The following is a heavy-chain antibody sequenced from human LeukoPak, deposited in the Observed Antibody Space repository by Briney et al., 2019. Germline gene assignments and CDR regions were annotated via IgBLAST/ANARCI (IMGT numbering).Heavy chain of an antibody. V-gene: IGHV3-11*04. J-gene: IGHJ4*02. CDR1: GFTFSDYY. CDR3: AREIGYYDFWSGYYFRRGDGPYYFDY. D-gene: IGHD3-3*01. Sequence: PGGSLRLSCAASGFTFSDYYMSWIRQAPGKGLEWVSYISSSGSTIYYADSVKGRFTISRDNAKNSLYLQMNSLRAEDTAVYYCAREIGYYDFWSGYYFRRGDGPYYFDYWGQGTLVTVSS. CDR2: ISSSGSTI.